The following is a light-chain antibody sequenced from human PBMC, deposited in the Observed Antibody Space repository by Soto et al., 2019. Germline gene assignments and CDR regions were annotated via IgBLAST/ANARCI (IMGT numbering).Light chain of an antibody. CDR2: KAS. CDR1: QTISSW. CDR3: QQAASFPIT. V-gene: IGKV1-5*03. J-gene: IGKJ5*01. Sequence: IQMTQSPATLSGSVGDRVTITWRASQTISSWLAWYQQKPGKAPKLLIYKASTLKSGVPSRFSGSGSGTEFTLTISNLQPEDFATYYCQQAASFPITFGQGTRLEI.